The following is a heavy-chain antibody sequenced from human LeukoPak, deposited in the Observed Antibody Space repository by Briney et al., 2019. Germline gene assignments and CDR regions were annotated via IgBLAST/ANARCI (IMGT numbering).Heavy chain of an antibody. CDR2: INPNSGGT. CDR1: GYTFTGSY. Sequence: ASVKVSCKASGYTFTGSYMNWERQAPGQGLEWMGWINPNSGGTNYAQKFQGRVTMTRDTSISTAYMELSRLRSDDTAVYYCARYPGYYYDSSGYSGPPDYWGQGTLVTVSS. J-gene: IGHJ4*02. CDR3: ARYPGYYYDSSGYSGPPDY. V-gene: IGHV1-2*02. D-gene: IGHD3-22*01.